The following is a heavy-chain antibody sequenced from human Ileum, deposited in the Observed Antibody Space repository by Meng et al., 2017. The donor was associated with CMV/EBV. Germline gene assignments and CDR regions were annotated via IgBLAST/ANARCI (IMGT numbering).Heavy chain of an antibody. Sequence: VQLQHGVSGLLKPSETLFRSCAFQGCACSDYYWTWIRQFPGKGLEWIGEINHRGNTNYNPSLKSRVTISIDTSRNQFSLKLTSVTATDKAVYYCARASPQRRFLSYWGQGTLVTVSS. CDR1: GCACSDYY. V-gene: IGHV4-34*02. CDR2: INHRGNT. D-gene: IGHD3-3*01. J-gene: IGHJ4*02. CDR3: ARASPQRRFLSY.